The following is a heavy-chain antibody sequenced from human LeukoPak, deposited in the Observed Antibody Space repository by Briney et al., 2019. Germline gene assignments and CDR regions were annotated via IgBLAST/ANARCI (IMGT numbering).Heavy chain of an antibody. Sequence: SQTLSLTCALSGDSFSSDSAAWTWIRQSPSRGLQWLGRTYYRSKWCNDYAVSLKSRITINPDTSKNQFSLQLNSVTPEDTALYYCARDYYYGMDVWGQGTTVTVSS. J-gene: IGHJ6*02. CDR3: ARDYYYGMDV. CDR2: TYYRSKWCN. V-gene: IGHV6-1*01. CDR1: GDSFSSDSAA.